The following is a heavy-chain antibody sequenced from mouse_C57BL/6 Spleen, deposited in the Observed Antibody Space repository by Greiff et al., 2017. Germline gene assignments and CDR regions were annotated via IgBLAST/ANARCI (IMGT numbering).Heavy chain of an antibody. CDR3: AREGDGFFAWFAY. D-gene: IGHD2-3*01. CDR2: IDTNSGGT. J-gene: IGHJ3*01. V-gene: IGHV1-72*01. Sequence: QVQLQQPGAELVKPGASVKLSCKASGYTFTSYWMDWVKPRPGRGIEWKGRIDTNSGGTKYNEKFESKATLTVDKPSSTAYMQLSSLPSEDSAVYYCAREGDGFFAWFAYWGQGTLVTVSA. CDR1: GYTFTSYW.